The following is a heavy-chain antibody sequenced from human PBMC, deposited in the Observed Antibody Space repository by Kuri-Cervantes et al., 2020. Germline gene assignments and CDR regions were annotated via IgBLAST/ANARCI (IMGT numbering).Heavy chain of an antibody. V-gene: IGHV1-46*01. CDR1: GYTFTYRY. D-gene: IGHD5-12*01. CDR2: INPSGDST. CDR3: ARDRSGYDSGWFDP. J-gene: IGHJ5*02. Sequence: ASVKVSCKASGYTFTYRYLHWVRQAPGQALEWMGIINPSGDSTSYAQKFQGRVTMARDTSTSAVYMELSSLRSEDTAVYYCARDRSGYDSGWFDPWGQGTLVTVSS.